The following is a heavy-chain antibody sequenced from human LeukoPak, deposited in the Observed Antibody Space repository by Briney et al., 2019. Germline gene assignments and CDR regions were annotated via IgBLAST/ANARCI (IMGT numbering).Heavy chain of an antibody. J-gene: IGHJ4*02. CDR1: GFTFSSYA. CDR3: KKECDSGGTPAMPCY. CDR2: ISSYGAT. V-gene: IGHV3-23*01. D-gene: IGHD2-15*01. Sequence: GGSLRLSCAASGFTFSSYAMSWVRQAPGKGLEWVSTISSYGATYYADSVKGRFTISRDNSRNTLYLQMHSLRAEDTAVYYCKKECDSGGTPAMPCYGGQGTLVTVSS.